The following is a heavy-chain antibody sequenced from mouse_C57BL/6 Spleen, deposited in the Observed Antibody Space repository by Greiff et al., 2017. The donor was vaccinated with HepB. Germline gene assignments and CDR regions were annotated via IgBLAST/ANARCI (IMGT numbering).Heavy chain of an antibody. J-gene: IGHJ2*01. Sequence: VQGVESGAELAKPGASVKLSCKASGYTFTSYWMHWVKQRPGQGLEWIGYINPSSGYTKYKQKFKGKTTLTADQTSSTAYLQLSSLTYEDSAVYYCARRATVVEMDYWGQGTTLTVSS. CDR2: INPSSGYT. CDR1: GYTFTSYW. CDR3: ARRATVVEMDY. D-gene: IGHD1-1*01. V-gene: IGHV1-7*01.